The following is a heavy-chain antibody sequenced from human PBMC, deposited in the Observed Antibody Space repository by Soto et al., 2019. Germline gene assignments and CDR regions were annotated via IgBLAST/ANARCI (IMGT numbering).Heavy chain of an antibody. Sequence: VKLSCKASGVTFGSCASCWVRQDPEQGLEWMGGIIPIFGTANYAQKFQGRVTITADESTSTAYMELSSLRSEDTAVYYCARDLAARGGPFDPWGQGTLVTVSS. CDR1: GVTFGSCA. J-gene: IGHJ5*02. CDR3: ARDLAARGGPFDP. V-gene: IGHV1-69*13. D-gene: IGHD6-6*01. CDR2: IIPIFGTA.